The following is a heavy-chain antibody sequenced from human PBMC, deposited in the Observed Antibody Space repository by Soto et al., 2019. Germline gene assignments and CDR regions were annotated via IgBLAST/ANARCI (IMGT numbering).Heavy chain of an antibody. J-gene: IGHJ4*02. Sequence: GGSLRLSCAASGFTFSSYAMHWVRQAPGKGLEWVAVISYDGGNKYYADSVKGRFTISRDNSKNTLYLQMNSLRAEDTAVYYCARARYCSSTSCYTFYFDYWGQGTLVTVSS. CDR1: GFTFSSYA. V-gene: IGHV3-30-3*01. CDR2: ISYDGGNK. D-gene: IGHD2-2*02. CDR3: ARARYCSSTSCYTFYFDY.